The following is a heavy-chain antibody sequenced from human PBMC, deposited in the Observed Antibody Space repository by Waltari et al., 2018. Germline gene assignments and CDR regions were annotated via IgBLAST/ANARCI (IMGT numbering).Heavy chain of an antibody. CDR3: ARVSVVVTATRFDP. CDR1: GYSIRSGYY. D-gene: IGHD2-21*02. V-gene: IGHV4-38-2*01. Sequence: QVQLQESGPGLVKPSETLSLTCAVSGYSIRSGYYWGWLRQPPGKGLEWIGSIYHSGSTYYNPSLKSRVTISVDTSKNQFSLKLSSVTAADTAVYYCARVSVVVTATRFDPWGQGTLVTVSS. J-gene: IGHJ5*02. CDR2: IYHSGST.